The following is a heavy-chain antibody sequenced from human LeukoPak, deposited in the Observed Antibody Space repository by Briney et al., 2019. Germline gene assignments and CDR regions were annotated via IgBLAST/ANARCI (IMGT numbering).Heavy chain of an antibody. CDR1: SGSINNYY. V-gene: IGHV4-59*01. Sequence: PSETLSLTCTVSSGSINNYYWSWVRQPPGMGLEWIGYIYYTGSTNYNPSLKSRVTISVDTSKNQFSLKLTSVTAADTAVYYCARVRPRPVVDKWGQGTLVTVSS. D-gene: IGHD2-15*01. CDR3: ARVRPRPVVDK. CDR2: IYYTGST. J-gene: IGHJ4*02.